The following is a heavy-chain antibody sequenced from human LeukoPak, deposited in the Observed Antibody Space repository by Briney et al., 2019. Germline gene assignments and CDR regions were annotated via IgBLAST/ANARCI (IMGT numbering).Heavy chain of an antibody. J-gene: IGHJ3*02. CDR1: GFTFSSYW. CDR3: ARAPYSSSWYVVAFDI. Sequence: GGSLRLSCAASGFTFSSYWMSWVRQAPGKGLEWVANIKQDGSGKYYVDSVKGRVTISRDKAKNSLYLQMNSLRAEDTAVYYCARAPYSSSWYVVAFDIWGQGTMVTVSS. CDR2: IKQDGSGK. V-gene: IGHV3-7*01. D-gene: IGHD6-13*01.